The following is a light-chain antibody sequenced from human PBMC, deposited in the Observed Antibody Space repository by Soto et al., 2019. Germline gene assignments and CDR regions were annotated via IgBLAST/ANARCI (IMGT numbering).Light chain of an antibody. CDR1: QSMSSW. CDR2: KVS. Sequence: DIQMTQSPSTLSASVGDRVTITCRASQSMSSWMAWYQQKPGKAPNLLIYKVSNLESGVPSRFSGSGSGTEFTLTISSLQPDDFATYYCQQYNSYPWTFGQGTKVEIK. V-gene: IGKV1-5*03. CDR3: QQYNSYPWT. J-gene: IGKJ1*01.